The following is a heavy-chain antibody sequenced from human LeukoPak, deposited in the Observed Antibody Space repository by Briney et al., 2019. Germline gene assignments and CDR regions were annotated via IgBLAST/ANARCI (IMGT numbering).Heavy chain of an antibody. CDR1: GFTFSNYG. CDR3: ARDPYYYYVWGSPDY. Sequence: TGGSLRLSCAASGFTFSNYGMNWVRQAPGKGLEWVSYISSGSSTVYYADSVKGRFTISRDKAKNSLYLQMNSLRDEDTAVYYCARDPYYYYVWGSPDYWGQGTLVTVSS. J-gene: IGHJ4*02. V-gene: IGHV3-48*02. CDR2: ISSGSSTV. D-gene: IGHD3-16*01.